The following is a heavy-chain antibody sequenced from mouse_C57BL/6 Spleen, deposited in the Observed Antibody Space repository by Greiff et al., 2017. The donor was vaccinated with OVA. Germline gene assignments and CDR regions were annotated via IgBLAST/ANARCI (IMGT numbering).Heavy chain of an antibody. CDR3: ARDSNYKGYYAMDY. V-gene: IGHV14-3*01. Sequence: EVQLQQSVAELVRPGASVKLSCTASGFNIKNYYMHWVKQRPEQGLEWIGRIDPANGNTKYAPKFQGKATLTADTSSNTAYMQLSSLTSEDTAIYYCARDSNYKGYYAMDYWGQGTSVTVSS. CDR2: IDPANGNT. CDR1: GFNIKNYY. D-gene: IGHD2-5*01. J-gene: IGHJ4*01.